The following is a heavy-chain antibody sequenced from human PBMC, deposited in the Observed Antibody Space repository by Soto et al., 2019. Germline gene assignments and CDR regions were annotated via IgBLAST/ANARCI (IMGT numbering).Heavy chain of an antibody. CDR1: GFTFSSYA. D-gene: IGHD1-26*01. J-gene: IGHJ4*02. V-gene: IGHV3-23*01. Sequence: EVQLLESGGGLVQPGGSLRLSCAASGFTFSSYAMSWVRQAPGKGLEWVSAISGSGGSTDYADSVKGRFTISRNNSKNTLYLQMNSLRDEDTAVYYCAKEKGADSGSYLDYWGQGTLVTVSS. CDR3: AKEKGADSGSYLDY. CDR2: ISGSGGST.